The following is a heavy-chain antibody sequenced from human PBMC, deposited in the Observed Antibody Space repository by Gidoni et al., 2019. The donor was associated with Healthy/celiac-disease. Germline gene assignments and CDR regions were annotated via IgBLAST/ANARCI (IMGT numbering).Heavy chain of an antibody. CDR1: GFTFGDYA. V-gene: IGHV3-49*04. D-gene: IGHD6-6*01. J-gene: IGHJ4*02. Sequence: EVQLVESGGGLVQPGRSLRLSCTASGFTFGDYAMSWVRQATGKGMEWVGFIRSKAYGGTTEYAASVKGRFTISRDDSKSIAYLQMNSLKTEDTAVYYCTRSSSPFDYWGQGTLVTVSS. CDR2: IRSKAYGGTT. CDR3: TRSSSPFDY.